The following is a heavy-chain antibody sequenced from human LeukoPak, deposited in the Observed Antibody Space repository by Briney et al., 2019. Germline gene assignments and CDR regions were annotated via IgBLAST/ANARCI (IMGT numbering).Heavy chain of an antibody. J-gene: IGHJ4*02. CDR1: GYTFTRYY. V-gene: IGHV1-46*01. CDR3: ARRYYYYDSSGYYYPDGYNY. D-gene: IGHD3-22*01. Sequence: ASVKVSCKASGYTFTRYYMHWVRQAPGQGLEWMGFINPSGGSTSYAQRFQGRVTMTRDTSTSTVYMELSSLRSEDTAVYYCARRYYYYDSSGYYYPDGYNYWGQGTLVTVSS. CDR2: INPSGGST.